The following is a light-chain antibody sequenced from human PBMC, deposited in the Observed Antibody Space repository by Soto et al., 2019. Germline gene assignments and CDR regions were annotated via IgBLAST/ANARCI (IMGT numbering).Light chain of an antibody. CDR3: QQYNNWPWT. Sequence: IVLTQSPGTLSLSPWERATLSCRASQSVSNNYLAWYQQKPGQAPRLLIYGASIRATGIPARFSGGGSGTKFTLTISDLQSEDFALYFWQQYNNWPWTFGQGTKVDIK. V-gene: IGKV3-15*01. CDR1: QSVSNN. J-gene: IGKJ1*01. CDR2: GAS.